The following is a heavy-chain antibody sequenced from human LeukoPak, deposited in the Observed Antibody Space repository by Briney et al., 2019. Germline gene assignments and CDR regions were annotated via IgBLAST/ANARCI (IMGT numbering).Heavy chain of an antibody. CDR1: TSSSYY. J-gene: IGHJ4*02. CDR2: ISSSGSTI. V-gene: IGHV3-11*04. Sequence: TSSSYYWGWIRQPPGKGLEWVSYISSSGSTIYYADSVKGRFTISRDNSKNTLYLQMNSLRAEDTAVYYCAKDRAKYYFDYWGQGTLVTVSS. CDR3: AKDRAKYYFDY.